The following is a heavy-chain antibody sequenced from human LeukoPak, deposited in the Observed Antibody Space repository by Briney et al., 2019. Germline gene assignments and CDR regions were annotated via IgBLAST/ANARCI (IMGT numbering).Heavy chain of an antibody. CDR1: GFTFSSYA. J-gene: IGHJ1*01. CDR3: AEVVGATTTGYFHH. Sequence: GGSESLLCAASGFTFSSYAMSWVRQAPGKGLEWVSLISGSGGSTYYADSVKGRFTISRDNSKNTLYLQMNSLRAEDTAVYYCAEVVGATTTGYFHHWAQSPVDTVSS. D-gene: IGHD1-26*01. CDR2: ISGSGGST. V-gene: IGHV3-23*01.